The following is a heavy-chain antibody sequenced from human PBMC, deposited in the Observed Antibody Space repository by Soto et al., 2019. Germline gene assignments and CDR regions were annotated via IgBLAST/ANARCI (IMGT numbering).Heavy chain of an antibody. D-gene: IGHD2-2*01. CDR1: GGSISSSSYY. V-gene: IGHV4-39*01. Sequence: SETLSLTCTVSGGSISSSSYYWGWIRQPPGKGLEWIGSIYYSGSTYYNPSLKSRVTISVDTSKNQFSLKLGSVTAADTAVYYCARQSLARVVPAAMEYYMDVWGKGTTVTVSS. CDR3: ARQSLARVVPAAMEYYMDV. J-gene: IGHJ6*03. CDR2: IYYSGST.